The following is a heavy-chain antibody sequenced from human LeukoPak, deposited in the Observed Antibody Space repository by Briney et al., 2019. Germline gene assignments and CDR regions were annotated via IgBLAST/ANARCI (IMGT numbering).Heavy chain of an antibody. D-gene: IGHD3-10*01. Sequence: ASVRVSCKTSGYTFTTYDINWLRQASGQGREWMGWMNPASGNTGYAEKFQGRVTVTRNTSIGTAYMELSSLGSEDTAVYYCARGRDSGSYLQVENSQPFYWGQGSLVTVSS. CDR2: MNPASGNT. CDR1: GYTFTTYD. V-gene: IGHV1-8*01. J-gene: IGHJ4*02. CDR3: ARGRDSGSYLQVENSQPFY.